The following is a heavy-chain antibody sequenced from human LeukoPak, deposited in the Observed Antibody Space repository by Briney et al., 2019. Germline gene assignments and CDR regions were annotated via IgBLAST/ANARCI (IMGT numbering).Heavy chain of an antibody. Sequence: GESLKISCKGSGYSFTSYWIGWVRQMPGKGLEWMGIIYPGDSDTRYSPSFQGQVTISADKSISTAYLQWSSLKASDTAMYYCARPMGMIFGVVITLDYWGQGTLVTVSS. CDR1: GYSFTSYW. CDR3: ARPMGMIFGVVITLDY. CDR2: IYPGDSDT. D-gene: IGHD3-3*01. J-gene: IGHJ4*02. V-gene: IGHV5-51*01.